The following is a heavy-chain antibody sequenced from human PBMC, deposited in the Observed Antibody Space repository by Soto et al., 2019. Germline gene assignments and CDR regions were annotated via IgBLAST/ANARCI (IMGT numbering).Heavy chain of an antibody. V-gene: IGHV3-23*01. CDR3: AKDAPGSGYYNPPSEGMDV. Sequence: PGGSLRLSCAASGFTFSSYAMSWVRQAPGKGLEWVSAISGSGGSTYYADSVKGRFTISRDNSKNTLYLQMNSLRAEDTAVYYCAKDAPGSGYYNPPSEGMDVWGQGTTVTVSS. CDR2: ISGSGGST. J-gene: IGHJ6*02. CDR1: GFTFSSYA. D-gene: IGHD3-3*01.